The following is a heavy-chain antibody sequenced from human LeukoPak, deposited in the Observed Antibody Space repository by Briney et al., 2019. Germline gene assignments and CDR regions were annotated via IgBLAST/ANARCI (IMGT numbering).Heavy chain of an antibody. CDR2: TIPIFGTA. J-gene: IGHJ4*02. V-gene: IGHV1-69*13. D-gene: IGHD5/OR15-5a*01. CDR1: GGTFSSYA. Sequence: ASVKVSCKASGGTFSSYAISWVRQAPGQGLEWMGGTIPIFGTANYAQKFQGRVTITADESTSTAYMELSSPRSEDTAVYYCARDSKFLPFDYWGQGTLVTVSS. CDR3: ARDSKFLPFDY.